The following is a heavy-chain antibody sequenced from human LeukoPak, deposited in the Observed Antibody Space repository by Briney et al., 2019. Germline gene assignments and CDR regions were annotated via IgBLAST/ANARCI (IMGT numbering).Heavy chain of an antibody. V-gene: IGHV1-46*01. CDR2: INPSGDGT. J-gene: IGHJ5*02. CDR3: AKETPNTGWFDP. Sequence: ASVKVSCKASGHTFTTYYVHLVRQAPGQGLEWMGVINPSGDGTNYPQRFQGRVTLTRDTSTSTVYMELSSLRSEDTAIYYCAKETPNTGWFDPCGQGTLVTVSS. D-gene: IGHD1-14*01. CDR1: GHTFTTYY.